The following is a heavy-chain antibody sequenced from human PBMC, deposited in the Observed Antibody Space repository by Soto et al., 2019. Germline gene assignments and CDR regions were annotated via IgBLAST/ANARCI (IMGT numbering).Heavy chain of an antibody. J-gene: IGHJ3*01. D-gene: IGHD2-15*01. CDR3: ARDPEGYCNGPQCYTERGAFDV. CDR1: GASVSSNY. Sequence: QVQLQESGPGLVKPSETLSLTCTVSGASVSSNYWSWIRQPPGRGLEWIGYLYYIGRTDYNPSLKHRVTISIDTSKNQVSLTLTSVTAADTAVYYCARDPEGYCNGPQCYTERGAFDVWGQGTMVTVSS. CDR2: LYYIGRT. V-gene: IGHV4-59*02.